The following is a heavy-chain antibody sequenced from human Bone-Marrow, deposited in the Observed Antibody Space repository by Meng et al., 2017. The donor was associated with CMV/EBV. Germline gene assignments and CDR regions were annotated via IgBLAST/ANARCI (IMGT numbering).Heavy chain of an antibody. CDR3: ARGAKEGESIAARFLRDY. CDR2: FDPEDGET. Sequence: ASVKVSCKVSGYTLTELSMHWVRQAPGKGLEWMGGFDPEDGETIYAQKFQGRVTMTEDTSTDTAYMELSSLRAEDTAVYYCARGAKEGESIAARFLRDYWGQGTRVTVYS. V-gene: IGHV1-24*01. J-gene: IGHJ4*02. CDR1: GYTLTELS. D-gene: IGHD6-6*01.